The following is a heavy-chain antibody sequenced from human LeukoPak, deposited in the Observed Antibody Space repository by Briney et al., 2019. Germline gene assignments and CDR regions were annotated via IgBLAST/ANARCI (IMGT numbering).Heavy chain of an antibody. CDR2: ITSGDKT. V-gene: IGHV3-23*01. CDR3: XXXXXXYSGSSYPHSNFDY. Sequence: GGSLRLSCAASGFTFSSYAMSWVRQAPGKGLESVSVITSGDKTYYSDSVKGRVTISRDNSKNTLSLQMNSMRAEDTAVYFCXXXXXXYSGSSYPHSNFDYWGQGTLVTVSS. J-gene: IGHJ4*02. CDR1: GFTFSSYA. D-gene: IGHD1-26*01.